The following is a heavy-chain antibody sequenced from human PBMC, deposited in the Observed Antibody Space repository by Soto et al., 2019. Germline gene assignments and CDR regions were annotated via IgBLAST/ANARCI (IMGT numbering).Heavy chain of an antibody. CDR1: GFTFSNAW. CDR2: SKSKTDGGTT. CDR3: TTATVTTDDY. V-gene: IGHV3-15*01. D-gene: IGHD4-17*01. J-gene: IGHJ4*02. Sequence: EVQLVESGGGLVKPGGSLRLSCAASGFTFSNAWMSWVRQAPGKGLEWVGRSKSKTDGGTTDYAAPVKGRFTISRDDSNNTLYLQMNSLKTEDTALYYCTTATVTTDDYWGQGTLVTGSS.